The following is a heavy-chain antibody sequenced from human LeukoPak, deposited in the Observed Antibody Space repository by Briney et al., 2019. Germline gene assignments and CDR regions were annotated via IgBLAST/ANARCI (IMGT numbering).Heavy chain of an antibody. CDR2: INPSGGST. J-gene: IGHJ6*03. Sequence: ASVKVSCKASGYTFSDCYIRCVRQAPAQRLESVGIINPSGGSTNYAQKFQCRVTMTSDTSTTTVYMELSSLRSEDTAVYHCAREPSYHASGSYNYMDVWGKGTTVTVSS. CDR3: AREPSYHASGSYNYMDV. CDR1: GYTFSDCY. V-gene: IGHV1-46*01. D-gene: IGHD3-10*01.